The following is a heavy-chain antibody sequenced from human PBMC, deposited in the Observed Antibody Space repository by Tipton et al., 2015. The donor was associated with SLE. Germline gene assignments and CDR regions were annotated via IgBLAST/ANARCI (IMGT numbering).Heavy chain of an antibody. J-gene: IGHJ5*02. V-gene: IGHV4-39*01. CDR2: ISSSGST. CDR1: GGSINNNNYN. Sequence: LRLSCSVSGGSINNNNYNWGWIRQPPGKGLEWVASISSSGSTYYNPSLNSRVVISLDTDQFSLEVRSVTAADTAVYAASRAKTLGNWFDPWGQGTLVTVSS. D-gene: IGHD7-27*01. CDR3: SRAKTLGNWFDP.